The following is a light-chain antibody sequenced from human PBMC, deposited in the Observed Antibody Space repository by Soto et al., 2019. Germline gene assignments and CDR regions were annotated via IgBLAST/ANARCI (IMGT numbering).Light chain of an antibody. CDR3: LQHNKYPRT. V-gene: IGKV1-17*01. CDR2: AAS. CDR1: QSISRY. J-gene: IGKJ1*01. Sequence: DIQMTQSPSSLSASVGDRITITCRATQSISRYLNWYRQKPGKAPELLIYAASNLQSGVPSRFSGSGSGTEFTLTISSLQPEDFATYFCLQHNKYPRTFGQGTKVDIK.